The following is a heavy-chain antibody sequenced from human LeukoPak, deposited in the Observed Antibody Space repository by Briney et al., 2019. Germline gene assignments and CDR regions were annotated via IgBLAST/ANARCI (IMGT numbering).Heavy chain of an antibody. D-gene: IGHD3-10*01. CDR1: GFTFSNYA. J-gene: IGHJ4*02. CDR2: ISSGGTYE. V-gene: IGHV3-30*01. CDR3: ARDSTYYYDSGSSGPHYFDN. Sequence: GGSLRLSCAASGFTFSNYAMHWVRQAPGKGLEWVSLISSGGTYEYYADSVKGRFTISRDNSKNTLYLPLNSLRAEDTAVYYCARDSTYYYDSGSSGPHYFDNWGQGTLVTVSS.